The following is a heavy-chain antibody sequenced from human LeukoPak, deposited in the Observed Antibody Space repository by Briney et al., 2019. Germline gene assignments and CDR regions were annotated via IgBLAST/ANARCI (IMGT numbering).Heavy chain of an antibody. Sequence: PSETLSLTCTVSGGYISSYYWSWIRQPPGKGLEWIGYIYHSGSTDYNPSLKSRVTISVDTSKSQFSLKLTSVTAADTAVYYCATLTTVVTAYYFDHWGQGTLVTVSS. CDR3: ATLTTVVTAYYFDH. D-gene: IGHD4-23*01. V-gene: IGHV4-4*09. J-gene: IGHJ4*02. CDR1: GGYISSYY. CDR2: IYHSGST.